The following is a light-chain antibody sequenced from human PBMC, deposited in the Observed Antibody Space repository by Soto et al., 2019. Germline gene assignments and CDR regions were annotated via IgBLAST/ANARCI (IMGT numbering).Light chain of an antibody. Sequence: QSVLTQPASVSGSPGQSITISCTGTSSDVGRYNYVSWYQQHPGKAPKLMIYEVSNRPSGVSNRFSASKSGNTASLTISGLQAEDEADYYCTSYTSITTWVFGGGTKVTVL. CDR1: SSDVGRYNY. V-gene: IGLV2-14*01. CDR3: TSYTSITTWV. CDR2: EVS. J-gene: IGLJ3*02.